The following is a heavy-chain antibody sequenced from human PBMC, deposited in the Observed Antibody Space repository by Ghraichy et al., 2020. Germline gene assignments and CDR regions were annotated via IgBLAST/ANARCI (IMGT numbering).Heavy chain of an antibody. CDR1: GFSFSDYG. D-gene: IGHD3-16*01. Sequence: LSLTCAASGFSFSDYGMHWVRRAPCMGLEWVTFIRFDGSNKYYADSVKGRFTISRDNSKSTLYLQMNSLRPEDTAIYYCAKDPHGGFFDYWGQGTLVTVSS. J-gene: IGHJ4*03. V-gene: IGHV3-30*02. CDR3: AKDPHGGFFDY. CDR2: IRFDGSNK.